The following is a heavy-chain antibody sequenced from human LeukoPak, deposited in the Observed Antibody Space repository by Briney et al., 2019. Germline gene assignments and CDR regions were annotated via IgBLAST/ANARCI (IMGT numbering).Heavy chain of an antibody. CDR2: INPNSGGT. V-gene: IGHV1-2*06. J-gene: IGHJ6*02. CDR1: GYTFTGYY. Sequence: GASVKVSCKASGYTFTGYYMHWVRQAPGQGLEWMGRINPNSGGTNYAQKFQGRVTMTRDTSTSTVYMELSSLRSEDTAVYYCARDSRGTFPSPGMDVWGQGTTVTVSS. D-gene: IGHD1-1*01. CDR3: ARDSRGTFPSPGMDV.